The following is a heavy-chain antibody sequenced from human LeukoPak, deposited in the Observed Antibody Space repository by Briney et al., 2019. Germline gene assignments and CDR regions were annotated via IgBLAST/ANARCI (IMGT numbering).Heavy chain of an antibody. V-gene: IGHV3-9*01. CDR2: ISWNSGSI. J-gene: IGHJ3*02. CDR3: VRGPRYYDDSGFHYGVFDI. CDR1: GFTFDDYA. Sequence: GGSLRLSCAASGFTFDDYAMHWVRQAPGKGLEWVSGISWNSGSIGYADSVKGRFTISRDNSKNTLSLQMNSLTAGDTAVYYCVRGPRYYDDSGFHYGVFDIWGQGTVVTVSS. D-gene: IGHD3-16*01.